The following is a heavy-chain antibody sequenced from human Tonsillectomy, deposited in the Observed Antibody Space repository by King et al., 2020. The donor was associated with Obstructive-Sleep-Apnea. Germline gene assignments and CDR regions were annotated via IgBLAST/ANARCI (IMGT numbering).Heavy chain of an antibody. CDR1: GGSISSYY. V-gene: IGHV4-59*01. CDR3: ARAGINDAFDL. J-gene: IGHJ3*01. CDR2: IYYSGNT. Sequence: QLQESGPGLVKPSETLSLTCTVSGGSISSYYWSWIRQPPGKGLEWIGYIYYSGNTKYNHSLKSRVTISVDTSKNQFSLKLSSVTAADTAVYFCARAGINDAFDLWAKGHWSPSLQ. D-gene: IGHD2/OR15-2a*01.